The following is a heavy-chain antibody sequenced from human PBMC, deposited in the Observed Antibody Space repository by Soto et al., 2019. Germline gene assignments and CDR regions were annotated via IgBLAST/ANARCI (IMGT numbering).Heavy chain of an antibody. V-gene: IGHV4-59*01. CDR1: GGSLSNKY. J-gene: IGHJ5*02. CDR2: IYYSGTT. D-gene: IGHD6-19*01. Sequence: QVQLQESGPGLVKPSETLSLTCTVSGGSLSNKYWSWIRQPPGKGLEWIGYIYYSGTTNYNPSLKSRVTMSLDTSKNQFSLKVRSVTAADTAVYYCARLVAVAGTSDWFDPWGQGTLVTVSS. CDR3: ARLVAVAGTSDWFDP.